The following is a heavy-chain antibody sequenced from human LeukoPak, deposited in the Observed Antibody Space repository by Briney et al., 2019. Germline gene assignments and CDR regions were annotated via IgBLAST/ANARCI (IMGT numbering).Heavy chain of an antibody. CDR1: GFTVSSNY. CDR3: AKTRGYSGYDCSDY. Sequence: PGGSLRLSCAASGFTVSSNYMSWVRQAPGKGLEWVSVIYSGGSTYYADSVKGRFTISRDNSKNTLYLQMNSLRAEDTAVYYCAKTRGYSGYDCSDYWGQGTLVTVSS. D-gene: IGHD5-12*01. V-gene: IGHV3-53*01. J-gene: IGHJ4*02. CDR2: IYSGGST.